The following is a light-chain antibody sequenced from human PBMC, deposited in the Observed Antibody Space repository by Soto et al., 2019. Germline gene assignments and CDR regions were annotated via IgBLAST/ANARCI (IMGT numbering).Light chain of an antibody. CDR3: QQYGSPPPIT. J-gene: IGKJ5*01. V-gene: IGKV3-20*01. Sequence: NGLTKSPGTLSLTPGERATLSCRASQSVTSSYLAWYQQKPGLAPRLLIYGASSRANGIPDRFSGSGSGTDFTLTISRLEPEDFAVYYCQQYGSPPPITFGHVGRLEIK. CDR1: QSVTSSY. CDR2: GAS.